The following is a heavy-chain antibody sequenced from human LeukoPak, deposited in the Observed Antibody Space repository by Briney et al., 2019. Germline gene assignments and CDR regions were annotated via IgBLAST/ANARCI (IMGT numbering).Heavy chain of an antibody. CDR3: ASSRGTRYDSSGYYSYSFDY. V-gene: IGHV1-2*02. D-gene: IGHD3-22*01. J-gene: IGHJ4*02. CDR2: INPNSGGT. Sequence: HWASVKVSCKASGYTFTGYYMHWVRQAPGQGLEWMGWINPNSGGTNYAQKFQGRVTMTRDTSISTAYMELSRLRSDDTAVYYCASSRGTRYDSSGYYSYSFDYWGQGTLVTVSP. CDR1: GYTFTGYY.